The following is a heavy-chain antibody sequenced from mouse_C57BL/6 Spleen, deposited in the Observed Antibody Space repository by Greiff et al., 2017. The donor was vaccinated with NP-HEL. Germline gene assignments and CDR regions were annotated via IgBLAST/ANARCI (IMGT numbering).Heavy chain of an antibody. D-gene: IGHD3-2*02. CDR2: INPYNGGT. CDR3: AQTAQALFDY. Sequence: VQLQQSGPVLVKPGASVKMSCKASGYTFTDYYMNWVKQSHGKSLEWIGVINPYNGGTSYNQKFKGKATLTVDKSSSTAYMELNSLTSEDSAVYYCAQTAQALFDYWGQGTTLTVSS. V-gene: IGHV1-19*01. CDR1: GYTFTDYY. J-gene: IGHJ2*01.